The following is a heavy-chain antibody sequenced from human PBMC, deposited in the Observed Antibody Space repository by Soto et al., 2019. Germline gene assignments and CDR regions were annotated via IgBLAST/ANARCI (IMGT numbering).Heavy chain of an antibody. J-gene: IGHJ4*02. D-gene: IGHD6-19*01. CDR2: IIPIVGTT. Sequence: ASVKVSCKASGGTFSSYAISWVRQAPGQGLEWMGKIIPIVGTTNYAQKFKGRVTMTGDKSTSTVYMELNSLRSEDTAVYYCARATSGWYLYWGQGTLVTVSS. CDR1: GGTFSSYA. CDR3: ARATSGWYLY. V-gene: IGHV1-69*04.